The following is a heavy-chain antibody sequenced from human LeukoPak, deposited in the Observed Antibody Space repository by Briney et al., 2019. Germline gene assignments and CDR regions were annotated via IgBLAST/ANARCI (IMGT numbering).Heavy chain of an antibody. D-gene: IGHD2-21*02. CDR3: ARDSPKTYCGGDCYPHYFDY. J-gene: IGHJ4*02. CDR1: GFTVSSNY. V-gene: IGHV3-53*01. Sequence: GGSLRLSCAASGFTVSSNYMSWVRQAPGKGLEWVSVIYSGGSTYYADSVKGRFTISRDNAKNSLYLQMNSLRAEDTAVYYCARDSPKTYCGGDCYPHYFDYWGQGTLVTVSS. CDR2: IYSGGST.